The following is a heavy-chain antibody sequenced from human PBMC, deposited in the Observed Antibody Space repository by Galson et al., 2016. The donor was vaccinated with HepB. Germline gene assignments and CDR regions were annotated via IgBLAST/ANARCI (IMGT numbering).Heavy chain of an antibody. V-gene: IGHV3-7*01. CDR1: EFTFSTYL. Sequence: SLRLSCATSEFTFSTYLMRWVRQAPGKGLECVANIKRDGSEKYYVDSVKGRFTISRDNAKNSLYLQMNSLRVEDTAVYYCARGHLKLEPWGQGTLVTVSS. CDR2: IKRDGSEK. CDR3: ARGHLKLEP. J-gene: IGHJ5*02.